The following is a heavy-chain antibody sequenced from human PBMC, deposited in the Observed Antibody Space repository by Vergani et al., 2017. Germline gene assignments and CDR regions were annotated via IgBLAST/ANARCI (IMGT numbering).Heavy chain of an antibody. Sequence: QVQLVESGGGVVQPGRSLRLSCAASGFTFSSYGMHWVRQAPGKGLEWVAVIWYDGSNKYYADSVKGRFTISRDNSKNTLYLQMNSLRAEDTAVYYCARDYYGHYYYYYGMDVWSQGTTVTVSS. V-gene: IGHV3-33*01. J-gene: IGHJ6*02. D-gene: IGHD3-10*01. CDR3: ARDYYGHYYYYYGMDV. CDR1: GFTFSSYG. CDR2: IWYDGSNK.